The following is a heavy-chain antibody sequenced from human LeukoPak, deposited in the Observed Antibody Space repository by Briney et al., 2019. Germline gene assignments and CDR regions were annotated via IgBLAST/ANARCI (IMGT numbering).Heavy chain of an antibody. J-gene: IGHJ4*02. CDR2: IYYSGST. Sequence: PAETLSLTCTVSGGSISRCDYYWSWLRQPPGKGLEGIGYIYYSGSTYYNPSHKSRVTITVDTSKDQFSLKLSSVTAADTAVYYGARDPGSGYDYGDYWGQGTLVTVSS. CDR1: GGSISRCDYY. D-gene: IGHD5-12*01. CDR3: ARDPGSGYDYGDY. V-gene: IGHV4-30-4*08.